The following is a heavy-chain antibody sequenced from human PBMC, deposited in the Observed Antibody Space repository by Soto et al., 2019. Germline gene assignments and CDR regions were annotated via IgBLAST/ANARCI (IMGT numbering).Heavy chain of an antibody. CDR1: GFTFSSYW. J-gene: IGHJ4*02. V-gene: IGHV3-74*01. CDR3: AREGIAVADLDY. CDR2: INSDGSST. D-gene: IGHD6-19*01. Sequence: GGSLRLSCAASGFTFSSYWMHWVRQAPGKGLVWVSRINSDGSSTTYADSVKGRFTISRDNAKNTLYLQMNSLRADDTAVYYCAREGIAVADLDYWGQGTLVTVSS.